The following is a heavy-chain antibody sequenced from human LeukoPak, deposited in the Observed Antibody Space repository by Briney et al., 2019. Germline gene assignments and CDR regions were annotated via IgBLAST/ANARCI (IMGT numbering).Heavy chain of an antibody. V-gene: IGHV3-30*04. Sequence: PGRSLRLSCAASGFTFSSYAMHWVRQAPGKGLEWVAVISYDGSNKYYADSVKGRFTISRDNSKNTLYLQMNSLRAEDTAVYYCAKDAGYSSGWYFDYWGQGTLVTVSS. CDR1: GFTFSSYA. CDR2: ISYDGSNK. J-gene: IGHJ4*02. D-gene: IGHD6-19*01. CDR3: AKDAGYSSGWYFDY.